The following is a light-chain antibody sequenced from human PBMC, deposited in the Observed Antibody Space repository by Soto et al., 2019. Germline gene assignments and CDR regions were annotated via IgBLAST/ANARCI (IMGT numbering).Light chain of an antibody. J-gene: IGKJ1*01. CDR3: MQRIEFPWT. CDR1: QSLLNSDDGNTY. V-gene: IGKV2-40*01. Sequence: EIVLTQTPLSLPVTPGEPASISCRSSQSLLNSDDGNTYLDWYLQKPGQSPQILIKTLSYPASGVPDRFSSSGSGNDFTLKISRVEAEDVGFYYCMQRIEFPWTFGQGTKVEIK. CDR2: TLS.